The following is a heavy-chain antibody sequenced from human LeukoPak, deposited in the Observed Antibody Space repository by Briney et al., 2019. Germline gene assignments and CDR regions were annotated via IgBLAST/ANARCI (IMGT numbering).Heavy chain of an antibody. J-gene: IGHJ5*02. Sequence: PGGSLRLSCAASGFTSSSNWMHWVRQAPGKGLVWVSRIKADGGITGYADSVKGRFTISRDNAKNTVYLQMNSLRVEDTALYYCAMGGSPSSWGQGTLVTVSS. D-gene: IGHD1-26*01. CDR3: AMGGSPSS. CDR1: GFTSSSNW. V-gene: IGHV3-74*01. CDR2: IKADGGIT.